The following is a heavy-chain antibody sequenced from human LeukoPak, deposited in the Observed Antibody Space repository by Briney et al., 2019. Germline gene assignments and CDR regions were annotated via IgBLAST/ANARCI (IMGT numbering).Heavy chain of an antibody. J-gene: IGHJ6*03. CDR2: IYNRGTN. CDR1: GGSFSSYY. V-gene: IGHV4-59*08. D-gene: IGHD5-18*01. CDR3: ARAPVGYSYGLRHIYYMDV. Sequence: PSETLSLTCAVYGGSFSSYYWGWIRQPPGKGLEWIGSIYNRGTNHYNPSLKSRVTISVDTSKNHFSLKLSSVTAADTAVYYCARAPVGYSYGLRHIYYMDVWGKGTTVTVSS.